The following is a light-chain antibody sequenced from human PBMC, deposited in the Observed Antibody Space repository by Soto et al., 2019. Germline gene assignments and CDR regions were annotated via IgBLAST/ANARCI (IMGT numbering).Light chain of an antibody. Sequence: QSALTQPASVSGSPGQSITISCTGTSSDVGGYNYVSWYQQHPGKAPKLMIYDVSSRPSGVSNRFSGSKSGNTASLTISGLQAEDEADYYCSSYTSSSTYVSGTGTKVNVL. CDR2: DVS. V-gene: IGLV2-14*01. CDR3: SSYTSSSTYV. CDR1: SSDVGGYNY. J-gene: IGLJ1*01.